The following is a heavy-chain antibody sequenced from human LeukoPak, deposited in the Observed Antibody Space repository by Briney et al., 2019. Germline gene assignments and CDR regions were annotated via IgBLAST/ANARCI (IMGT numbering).Heavy chain of an antibody. CDR2: IYTSGST. CDR3: ASSPVDSSGWTRFQH. J-gene: IGHJ1*01. D-gene: IGHD6-19*01. CDR1: GGSISSGSYY. Sequence: SQTLSLTXTVSGGSISSGSYYWSWIRQPAGKGLEWIGRIYTSGSTNYNPSLKSRVTISVDTSKNQFSLKLSSVTAADTAVYYCASSPVDSSGWTRFQHWGQGTLVTVSS. V-gene: IGHV4-61*02.